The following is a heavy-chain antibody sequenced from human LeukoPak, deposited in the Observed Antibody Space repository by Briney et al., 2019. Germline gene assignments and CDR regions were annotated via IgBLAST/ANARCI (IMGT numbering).Heavy chain of an antibody. CDR1: GFTFSNAW. J-gene: IGHJ4*02. Sequence: PGGSLRLSCAASGFTFSNAWMSWVRQAPGKGLVWVSRINSDGSSTSYADSVKGRFTISRDNAKNTLYLQMNSLRAEDTAVYYCARGVDYALVFGGQGTLVTVSS. CDR2: INSDGSST. CDR3: ARGVDYALVF. D-gene: IGHD4-17*01. V-gene: IGHV3-74*01.